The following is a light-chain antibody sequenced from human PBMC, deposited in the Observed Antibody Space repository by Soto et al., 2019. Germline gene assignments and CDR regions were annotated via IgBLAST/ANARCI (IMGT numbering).Light chain of an antibody. J-gene: IGKJ2*01. V-gene: IGKV3-11*01. CDR1: QSVSTS. CDR3: QQRSYWPPYT. Sequence: EVVFTESPATLSLSPGERATLSCRASQSVSTSLAWYQQKPGQAPRLLIYEASNRATGIPARFSGSGSGTDFTLTISSLESEDSAVYYCQQRSYWPPYTFGQGTKVDIK. CDR2: EAS.